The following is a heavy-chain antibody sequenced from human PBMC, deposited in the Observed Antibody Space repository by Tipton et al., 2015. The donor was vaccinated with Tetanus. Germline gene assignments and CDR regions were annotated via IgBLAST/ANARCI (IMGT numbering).Heavy chain of an antibody. CDR1: GGSISSGGYY. D-gene: IGHD1-1*01. Sequence: TLSLTCIVSGGSISSGGYYLSWVPQHPGKGLGWVGYIYDSGSIYYNPSLKSRVSISIDTSKNQFSLKLSSVTAADTAVYYCARERYIHYGMDVWGQGTTVTVSS. CDR2: IYDSGSI. CDR3: ARERYIHYGMDV. J-gene: IGHJ6*02. V-gene: IGHV4-31*03.